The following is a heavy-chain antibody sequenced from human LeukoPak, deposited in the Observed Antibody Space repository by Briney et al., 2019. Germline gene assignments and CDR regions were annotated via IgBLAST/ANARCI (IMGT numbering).Heavy chain of an antibody. CDR2: INPNSGGT. Sequence: ASVKVSCKASGYTFTGYYMHWVRQAPGQGLEWMGWINPNSGGTNYAQKFQGWVTMTRDTSISTAYMELSRLRSDDTAVYYCAGGQGWQLAHGGYYFDYWGQGTLVTVSS. V-gene: IGHV1-2*04. D-gene: IGHD2-15*01. J-gene: IGHJ4*02. CDR3: AGGQGWQLAHGGYYFDY. CDR1: GYTFTGYY.